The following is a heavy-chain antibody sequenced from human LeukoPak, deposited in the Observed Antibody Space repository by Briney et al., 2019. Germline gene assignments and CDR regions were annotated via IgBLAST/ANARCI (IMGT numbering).Heavy chain of an antibody. J-gene: IGHJ4*02. D-gene: IGHD5-18*01. V-gene: IGHV4-59*12. Sequence: SETLSLTCTVSGDSMNNYYWNWIRQSPGKGLEWIGYIYNSGNTNYNPSLKSRVTISVDTSKNQFSLKLSSVTAADTAVHYCARGYGYEFDYWGQGTLVTVSS. CDR1: GDSMNNYY. CDR3: ARGYGYEFDY. CDR2: IYNSGNT.